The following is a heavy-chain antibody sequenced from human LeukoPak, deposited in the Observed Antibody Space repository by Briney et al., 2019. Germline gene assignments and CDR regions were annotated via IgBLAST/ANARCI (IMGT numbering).Heavy chain of an antibody. CDR2: IIPILGIA. V-gene: IGHV1-69*04. CDR3: ARVEERYKWFAP. Sequence: GASVKVSCKASGGTFSSYAISWVRQAPGQGLEWMGRIIPILGIANYAQKFQDRVTITADKSTSTAYMELSSLRSEDTAVYYCARVEERYKWFAPWGQGTVVTVSS. J-gene: IGHJ5*02. D-gene: IGHD1-14*01. CDR1: GGTFSSYA.